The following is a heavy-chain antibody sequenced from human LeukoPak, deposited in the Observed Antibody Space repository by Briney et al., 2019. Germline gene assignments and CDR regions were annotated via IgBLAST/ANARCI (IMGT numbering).Heavy chain of an antibody. Sequence: PSETLSLTCAVYGGSFSGYYWSWIRQPPGKGLEWIGEINHSGSTNYNPSLKSRVTISVDTSKNQFSLKLSSVTAADTAVYYCARAWRGYSSSWRYWAQGTLVTVSS. CDR1: GGSFSGYY. D-gene: IGHD6-13*01. CDR2: INHSGST. V-gene: IGHV4-34*01. CDR3: ARAWRGYSSSWRY. J-gene: IGHJ4*02.